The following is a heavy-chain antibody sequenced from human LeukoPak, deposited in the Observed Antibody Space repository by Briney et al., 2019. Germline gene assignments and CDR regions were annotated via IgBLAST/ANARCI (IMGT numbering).Heavy chain of an antibody. CDR2: INPNSGST. Sequence: ASVKVSCMASGYTFTSYDINWVRQATGQGVEWMGWINPNSGSTGYAQKFQGRVTMTRNTSISTAYMELSSLRSEDTAVYYCARATRILTGYYPLYYFDYWGQGTLVTVSS. V-gene: IGHV1-8*01. D-gene: IGHD3-9*01. J-gene: IGHJ4*02. CDR1: GYTFTSYD. CDR3: ARATRILTGYYPLYYFDY.